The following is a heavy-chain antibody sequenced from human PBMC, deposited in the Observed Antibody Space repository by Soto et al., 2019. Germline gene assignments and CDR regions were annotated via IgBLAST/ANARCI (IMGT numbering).Heavy chain of an antibody. CDR1: GGSISSYY. J-gene: IGHJ4*02. D-gene: IGHD3-10*01. V-gene: IGHV4-59*08. Sequence: QVQLQESGPGLVKPSETLSLTCTVSGGSISSYYWSWIRQPPGKGLEWIGYIYYSGSTNYNPSLKSRVTISVDTSKNQFSLKLSSVTAADTAVYYCARHSWYYGSGREYFDYWGQGTLVTVSS. CDR3: ARHSWYYGSGREYFDY. CDR2: IYYSGST.